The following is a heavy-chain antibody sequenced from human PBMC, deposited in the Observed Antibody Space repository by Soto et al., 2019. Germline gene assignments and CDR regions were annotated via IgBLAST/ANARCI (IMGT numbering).Heavy chain of an antibody. CDR3: AREVTRRVYSSSVAVFDY. CDR1: GGTFSSYA. Sequence: ASVKVSCKASGGTFSSYAISWVRQAPGQGLEWMGGIIPIFGTANYAQKFQGRVTITADESTSTAYMELSSLRSEDTAVYYCAREVTRRVYSSSVAVFDYWGQGTLVTVSS. CDR2: IIPIFGTA. J-gene: IGHJ4*02. D-gene: IGHD6-6*01. V-gene: IGHV1-69*13.